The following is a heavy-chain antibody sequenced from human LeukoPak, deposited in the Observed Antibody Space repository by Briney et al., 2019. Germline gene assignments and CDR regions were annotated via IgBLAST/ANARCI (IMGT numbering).Heavy chain of an antibody. CDR3: AREGRSSSPMDY. CDR2: IYPGDSDT. Sequence: GESLKISCKGSGYTFNTYWIGWVRQMPGEGLEWMGIIYPGDSDTRYSPFFQGQVTISADKSISTAYLQWGSLKASDTAMYYCAREGRSSSPMDYWGQGTLVTVSS. CDR1: GYTFNTYW. D-gene: IGHD6-6*01. V-gene: IGHV5-51*01. J-gene: IGHJ4*02.